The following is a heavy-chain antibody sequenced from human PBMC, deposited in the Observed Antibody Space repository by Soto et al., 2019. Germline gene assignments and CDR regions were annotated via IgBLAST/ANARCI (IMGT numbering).Heavy chain of an antibody. Sequence: GGSLRLSCAASGFTFSSYAMHWVRQAPGKGLEWVAVISYDGSNKYYADSVKGRFTISRDNSKNPLYLQMNSLRAEDTAVYYCARDAGIQLWLLYFDYWGQGTLVTVSS. CDR3: ARDAGIQLWLLYFDY. CDR1: GFTFSSYA. D-gene: IGHD5-18*01. V-gene: IGHV3-30-3*01. CDR2: ISYDGSNK. J-gene: IGHJ4*02.